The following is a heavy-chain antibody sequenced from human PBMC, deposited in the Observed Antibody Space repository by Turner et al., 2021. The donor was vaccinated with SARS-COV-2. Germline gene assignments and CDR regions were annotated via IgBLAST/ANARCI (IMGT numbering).Heavy chain of an antibody. CDR1: GDSVRGGSYY. V-gene: IGHV4-39*01. CDR2: MQYSGSP. Sequence: QLQLQESGPRLVKPSESLSLTCTVSGDSVRGGSYYWGWIRQSPGQGLEWIGGMQYSGSPYHNLALRSRVTMSVDPDRDQVSLDLISVTATDAAVYWCVACGTTNCYSGGVDHWGQGARVAVSA. D-gene: IGHD2-15*01. CDR3: VACGTTNCYSGGVDH. J-gene: IGHJ5*02.